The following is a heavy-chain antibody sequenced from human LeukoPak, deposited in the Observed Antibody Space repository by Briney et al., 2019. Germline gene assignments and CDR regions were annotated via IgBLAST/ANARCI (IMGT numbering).Heavy chain of an antibody. CDR2: ISSSSSTI. CDR1: GFTFSSYS. V-gene: IGHV3-48*01. CDR3: ARGPSDH. J-gene: IGHJ4*02. Sequence: GGSLRLSCAASGFTFSSYSMNWVRQAPGKGLEWVSYISSSSSTIYYADSVKGRFTISRDNAKNSLYLQMTNLRVEDTAVYYCARGPSDHWGQGTLVTVST.